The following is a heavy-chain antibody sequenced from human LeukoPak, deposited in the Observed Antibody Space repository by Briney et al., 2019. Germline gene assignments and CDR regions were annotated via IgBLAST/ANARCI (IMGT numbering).Heavy chain of an antibody. Sequence: KSGGSLRLSCAASGFTFSSFAMSWVRQAPGKGLEWVSAISGSGGSTYYADSVKGRFTISRDNSKNTLYLQMNSLRAEDTAVYYCAKTGFEGGSSWPHFDYWGQGTLVTVSS. CDR1: GFTFSSFA. V-gene: IGHV3-23*01. D-gene: IGHD6-13*01. J-gene: IGHJ4*02. CDR3: AKTGFEGGSSWPHFDY. CDR2: ISGSGGST.